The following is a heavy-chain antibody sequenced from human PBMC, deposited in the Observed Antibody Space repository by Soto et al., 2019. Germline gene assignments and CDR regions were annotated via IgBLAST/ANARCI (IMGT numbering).Heavy chain of an antibody. CDR1: GFTFTSSA. D-gene: IGHD1-7*01. Sequence: SVKVSCKASGFTFTSSAVQWVRQARGQRLEWIGWIVVGSGNTNYAQKFQERVTITRDMSTSTAYMELSSLRSEDTAVYYCAADTDYLTGTTGYYYGMDVWGQGTTVTVSS. V-gene: IGHV1-58*01. CDR3: AADTDYLTGTTGYYYGMDV. CDR2: IVVGSGNT. J-gene: IGHJ6*02.